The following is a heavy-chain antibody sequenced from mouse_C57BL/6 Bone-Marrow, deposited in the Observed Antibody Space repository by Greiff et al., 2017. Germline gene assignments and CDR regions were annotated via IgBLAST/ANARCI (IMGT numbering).Heavy chain of an antibody. CDR3: ARTVVDWYFDV. CDR2: ISYDGSN. V-gene: IGHV3-6*01. J-gene: IGHJ1*03. CDR1: GYSITSGYY. D-gene: IGHD1-1*01. Sequence: ESGPGLVKPSQSLSLTCSVTGYSITSGYYWNWIRQFPGNKLEWMGYISYDGSNNYNPSLKNRISITRDTSKNQFFLKLNSVTTEDTATXYCARTVVDWYFDVWGTGTTVTVSS.